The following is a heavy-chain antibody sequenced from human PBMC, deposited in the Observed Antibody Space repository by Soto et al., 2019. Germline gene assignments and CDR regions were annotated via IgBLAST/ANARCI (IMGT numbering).Heavy chain of an antibody. J-gene: IGHJ6*03. V-gene: IGHV1-3*01. CDR1: GYTFTSYA. CDR3: ARVGEGYYGSGSEADYYYYYMDV. Sequence: ASVKVSCKASGYTFTSYAMHRVRQAPGQRLEWMGWINAGNGNTKYSQKFQGRVTITRDTSTSTAYMELRSLRSDDTAVYYCARVGEGYYGSGSEADYYYYYMDVWGKGTTVTVSS. D-gene: IGHD3-10*01. CDR2: INAGNGNT.